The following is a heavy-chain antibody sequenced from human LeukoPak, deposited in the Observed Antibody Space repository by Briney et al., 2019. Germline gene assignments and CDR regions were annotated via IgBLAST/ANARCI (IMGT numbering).Heavy chain of an antibody. CDR3: AKDYSSSWYWYYYYYMDV. CDR1: GSTFSSYG. CDR2: IGYDGSNK. J-gene: IGHJ6*03. Sequence: GGPLRLSCAASGSTFSSYGIHWFRQAPGKGLEGVAFIGYDGSNKYYADSVKGRFTISRDNSKNTLYLQMNSLRAEDTAVYYCAKDYSSSWYWYYYYYMDVWGKGTTVTISS. D-gene: IGHD6-13*01. V-gene: IGHV3-30*02.